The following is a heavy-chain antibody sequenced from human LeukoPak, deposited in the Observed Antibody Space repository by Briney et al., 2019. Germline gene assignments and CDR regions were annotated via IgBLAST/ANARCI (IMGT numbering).Heavy chain of an antibody. Sequence: GGSLRLSCAASGFTFSSYSMNWVRQAPGKGLEWVSYISSSSSTIYYVDSVKGRFTISRDNAKNSLYLQMNSLRAEDTAVYYCARVLRYFDWLSPPDYWGQGTLVTVSS. V-gene: IGHV3-48*01. CDR3: ARVLRYFDWLSPPDY. D-gene: IGHD3-9*01. CDR2: ISSSSSTI. CDR1: GFTFSSYS. J-gene: IGHJ4*02.